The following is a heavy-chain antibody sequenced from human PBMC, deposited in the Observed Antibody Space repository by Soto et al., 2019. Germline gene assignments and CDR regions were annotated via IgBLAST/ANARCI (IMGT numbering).Heavy chain of an antibody. Sequence: EVQLVESGGGLVQPGGSLRLSCAASGFTFSSYWMSWVRQAPGKGLEWVANIKQDGSEKYYVDSVKGRFTISRDNAKNYLYLQMNSLRAEDTAVYYCARESPNCSGGSCYLSYFDYWGQGTLVTVSS. D-gene: IGHD2-15*01. V-gene: IGHV3-7*01. CDR1: GFTFSSYW. J-gene: IGHJ4*02. CDR3: ARESPNCSGGSCYLSYFDY. CDR2: IKQDGSEK.